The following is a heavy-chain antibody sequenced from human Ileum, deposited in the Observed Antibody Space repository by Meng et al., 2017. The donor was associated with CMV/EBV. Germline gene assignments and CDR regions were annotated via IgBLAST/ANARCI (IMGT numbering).Heavy chain of an antibody. CDR2: ISSSGTTI. V-gene: IGHV3-11*01. J-gene: IGHJ4*02. CDR3: AREALGLGGHPPDY. D-gene: IGHD3-10*01. Sequence: GESLKISCAASGFTFSDYYMSWIRQAPGKGLEWVSYISSSGTTIYYADSVKGRFTISRDNTKSSLYLQMNSLKAEDTDVYYSAREALGLGGHPPDYWGQGTLVTVSS. CDR1: GFTFSDYY.